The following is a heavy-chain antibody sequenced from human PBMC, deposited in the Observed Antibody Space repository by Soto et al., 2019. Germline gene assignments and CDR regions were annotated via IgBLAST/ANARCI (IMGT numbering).Heavy chain of an antibody. CDR3: ARDQYDFRSGSYYHAMEV. V-gene: IGHV4-61*01. D-gene: IGHD3-3*01. CDR2: IYYTGST. CDR1: GGSVSSESHY. J-gene: IGHJ6*02. Sequence: SETLSLTCTVSGGSVSSESHYWSWIRQTPGKGLEWIGYIYYTGSTNYNPSLKGRVTMSVDTSRDQVSLRLRSVTRADTAAYYCARDQYDFRSGSYYHAMEVWGQGTKVTV.